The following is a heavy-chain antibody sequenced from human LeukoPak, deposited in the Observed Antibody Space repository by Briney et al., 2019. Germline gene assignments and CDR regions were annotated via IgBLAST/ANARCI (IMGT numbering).Heavy chain of an antibody. Sequence: PGGSLRLSCAASGFTFSDYYMSWIRQAPGKGLEWVSYISSSGSTIYYADSVKGRFTISRDNAKNSLYLQMNSLRAEDTAVYYCARDVSLVRGYYYYGMDVWGQGTTVTASS. CDR1: GFTFSDYY. CDR3: ARDVSLVRGYYYYGMDV. J-gene: IGHJ6*02. D-gene: IGHD6-13*01. V-gene: IGHV3-11*04. CDR2: ISSSGSTI.